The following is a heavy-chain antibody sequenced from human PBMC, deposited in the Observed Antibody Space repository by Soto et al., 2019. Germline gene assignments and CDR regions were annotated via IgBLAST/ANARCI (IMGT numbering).Heavy chain of an antibody. CDR2: IIPIFATA. V-gene: IGHV1-69*01. Sequence: QVQLVQSGAEVKRPGSSVKVSCKASGGTFTSFGISWVRQAPGQGLEWVGGIIPIFATANYAQKFLGRVAITADESTSTAYMDLSSLRSDDTAVFYCATYGPSMSGYDSPLDYWGQGTLVTVSS. CDR3: ATYGPSMSGYDSPLDY. D-gene: IGHD5-12*01. CDR1: GGTFTSFG. J-gene: IGHJ4*02.